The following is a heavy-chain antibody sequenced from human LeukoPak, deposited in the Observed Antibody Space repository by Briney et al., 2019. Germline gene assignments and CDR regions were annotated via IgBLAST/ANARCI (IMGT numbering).Heavy chain of an antibody. D-gene: IGHD3-10*01. J-gene: IGHJ4*02. V-gene: IGHV1-69*05. Sequence: ASVKVSCKASGGTFSSYAISWVRQAPGQGLEWMGGIIPIFGTANYAQKFQGRVTMTRNTSISTAYMELSSLRSEDTAVYYCARFSYGSGSYLPDYWGQGTLVTVSS. CDR3: ARFSYGSGSYLPDY. CDR2: IIPIFGTA. CDR1: GGTFSSYA.